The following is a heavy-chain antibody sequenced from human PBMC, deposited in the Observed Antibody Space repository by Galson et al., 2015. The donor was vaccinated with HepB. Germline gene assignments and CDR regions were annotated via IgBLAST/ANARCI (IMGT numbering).Heavy chain of an antibody. CDR3: ARVGRGRLPATPVSGAFDI. D-gene: IGHD1-14*01. J-gene: IGHJ3*02. CDR2: ISYDGSNK. V-gene: IGHV3-30-3*01. Sequence: SLRLSCAASGFTFSSYAMHWVRQAPGKGLEWVAVISYDGSNKYYADSVKGRFTISRDNSKNTLYLQMNSLRAEDTAVYYCARVGRGRLPATPVSGAFDIWGQGTMVTVSS. CDR1: GFTFSSYA.